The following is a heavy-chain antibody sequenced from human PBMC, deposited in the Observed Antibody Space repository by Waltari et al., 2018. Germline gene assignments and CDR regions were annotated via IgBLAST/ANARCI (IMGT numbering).Heavy chain of an antibody. D-gene: IGHD4-17*01. Sequence: QVQLQESGPGLVNPSETLSLTCTVSGGSISSHYWSWIRQPPGKGLEWIGYIYYSGRTTYNPSLKSRVTISVDTSKNQFSLKLSSVTAADTAVYYCARGGSDYGLGYWGQGTLVTVSS. CDR2: IYYSGRT. CDR3: ARGGSDYGLGY. J-gene: IGHJ4*02. CDR1: GGSISSHY. V-gene: IGHV4-59*11.